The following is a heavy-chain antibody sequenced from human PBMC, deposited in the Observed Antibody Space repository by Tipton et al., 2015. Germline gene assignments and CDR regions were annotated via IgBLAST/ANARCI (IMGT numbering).Heavy chain of an antibody. CDR1: GFTFSGYN. CDR3: AREGYSSLGAY. Sequence: SLRLSCAASGFTFSGYNMNWVRQLPGKGLEWVASIGSDTTYTSYADSVKGRFNISRDNAKNSPYLQMNSLKGEDTAVYYCAREGYSSLGAYWGQGTLVTVSS. V-gene: IGHV3-21*01. J-gene: IGHJ4*02. CDR2: IGSDTTYT. D-gene: IGHD5-12*01.